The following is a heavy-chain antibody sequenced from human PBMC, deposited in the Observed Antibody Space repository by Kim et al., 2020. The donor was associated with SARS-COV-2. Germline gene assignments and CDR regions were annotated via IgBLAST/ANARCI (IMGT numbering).Heavy chain of an antibody. J-gene: IGHJ4*02. Sequence: DSVKGRFTISRDNSKNRLYLQMNSLRAEDTAVYYCARATGSGWTPEYFDYWGQGTLVTVSS. CDR3: ARATGSGWTPEYFDY. D-gene: IGHD6-19*01. V-gene: IGHV3-30*13.